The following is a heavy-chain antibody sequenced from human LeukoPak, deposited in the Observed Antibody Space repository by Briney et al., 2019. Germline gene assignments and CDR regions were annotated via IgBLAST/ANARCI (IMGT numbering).Heavy chain of an antibody. V-gene: IGHV4-38-2*01. D-gene: IGHD4/OR15-4a*01. CDR2: IYHSGST. CDR1: GYSISSGYY. J-gene: IGHJ4*02. Sequence: PSETLSLTCAVPGYSISSGYYWGWIRQPPGKGLEWIGSIYHSGSTYYNPSLKSRVTISVDTSKNQLSLKLSSVTAADTAVYYCASVKGDYGPILDYWGQGTLVTVSS. CDR3: ASVKGDYGPILDY.